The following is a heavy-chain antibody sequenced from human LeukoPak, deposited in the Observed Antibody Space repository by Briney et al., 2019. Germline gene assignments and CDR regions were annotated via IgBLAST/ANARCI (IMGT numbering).Heavy chain of an antibody. Sequence: SVKVSCKASGGTFSSYAISWVRQAPGQGLEWMGRIIPILGIANYAQKFQGRVTITADKSTSTAYMELSSLRSEDTAVYYCARVIAVAATSEYYFDYWGQGTLSPSPQ. CDR3: ARVIAVAATSEYYFDY. CDR1: GGTFSSYA. CDR2: IIPILGIA. V-gene: IGHV1-69*04. J-gene: IGHJ4*02. D-gene: IGHD6-19*01.